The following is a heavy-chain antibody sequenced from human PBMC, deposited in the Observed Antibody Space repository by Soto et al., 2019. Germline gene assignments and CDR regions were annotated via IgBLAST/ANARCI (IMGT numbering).Heavy chain of an antibody. V-gene: IGHV2-5*02. Sequence: QITLKESGPTLVKPTQTLTLTCTISGFSLSTSGVGVGWIRQPPGKALDWLALIYWDGDKRYSPSLKSRLTNTKDTYKNQGVLTMTNRDPVDTARDACVRLLWCGELTWGQGTLVTVSS. D-gene: IGHD3-10*01. CDR1: GFSLSTSGVG. CDR2: IYWDGDK. CDR3: VRLLWCGELT. J-gene: IGHJ4*02.